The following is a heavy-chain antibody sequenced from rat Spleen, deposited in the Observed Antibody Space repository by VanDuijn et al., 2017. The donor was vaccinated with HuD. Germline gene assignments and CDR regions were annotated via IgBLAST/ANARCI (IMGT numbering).Heavy chain of an antibody. Sequence: EVQLVESGGGLVQPGRSLKLSCAASGFTFSNYGMAWVCQTPTKGLEWVASISNTGGSIYYPDAVKGRFPNSRHKTQNTLYLQMNSLSSEDTATYYGTTVLQGHGFAYWGQGVMVTVSS. J-gene: IGHJ2*01. V-gene: IGHV5-29*01. CDR3: TTVLQGHGFAY. D-gene: IGHD1-1*01. CDR2: ISNTGGSI. CDR1: GFTFSNYG.